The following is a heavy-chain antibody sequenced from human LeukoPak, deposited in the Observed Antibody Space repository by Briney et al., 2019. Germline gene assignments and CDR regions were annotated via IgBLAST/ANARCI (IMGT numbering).Heavy chain of an antibody. J-gene: IGHJ6*03. V-gene: IGHV1-69*04. CDR3: ARDGYRLSGYFYYMDV. D-gene: IGHD2-2*03. Sequence: SVKVSCKASGGSFSSYVITWVRQAPGQGLEWMGRIIPVLGVSNFAQKFEGRVTITADKSTNTAYMELRSLRSDDTAVYYCARDGYRLSGYFYYMDVWGKGTTVTVSS. CDR2: IIPVLGVS. CDR1: GGSFSSYV.